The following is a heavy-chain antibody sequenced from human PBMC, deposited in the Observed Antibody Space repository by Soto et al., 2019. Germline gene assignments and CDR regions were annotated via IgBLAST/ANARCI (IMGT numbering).Heavy chain of an antibody. D-gene: IGHD5-12*01. CDR3: ARVGAITDYYYYMDV. CDR1: GGSFSGYY. Sequence: QVQLQQWGAGLLKPSETLSLTCAVYGGSFSGYYWSWIRQPPVKGLEWIGQINHSGSTNYNPSLKSRVTISVDTSKNQFSLKLSSVTAADTAVYYCARVGAITDYYYYMDVWGKGTTVTVSS. CDR2: INHSGST. J-gene: IGHJ6*03. V-gene: IGHV4-34*01.